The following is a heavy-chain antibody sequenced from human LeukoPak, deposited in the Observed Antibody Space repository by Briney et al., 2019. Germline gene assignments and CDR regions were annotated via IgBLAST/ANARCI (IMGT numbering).Heavy chain of an antibody. J-gene: IGHJ6*03. CDR2: IYYSGST. CDR1: GGSISGYY. V-gene: IGHV4-59*01. CDR3: TRGSIAYYYMDV. D-gene: IGHD3-22*01. Sequence: PSETLSLTCTVFGGSISGYYWSWIRQPPGKGLEWIGNIYYSGSTNYNPSLKSRVTISVDTSKNQFSLKLSSVTAADTAVYYCTRGSIAYYYMDVWGKGTTVTISS.